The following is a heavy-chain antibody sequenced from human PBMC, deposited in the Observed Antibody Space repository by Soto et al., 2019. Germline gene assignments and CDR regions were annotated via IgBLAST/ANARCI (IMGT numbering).Heavy chain of an antibody. CDR3: ARDVGNYVPYYYGMDV. Sequence: QAQLVESGGGVVQPGRSLRLSCAASEFTFNTYAMHWVRQAPGKGLEWVAVIAYDGNDKYYADSVKGRFTISRDNSKNALYLQMKPLRPEDTAMYYCARDVGNYVPYYYGMDVWGQGTTVTVSS. D-gene: IGHD1-7*01. CDR1: EFTFNTYA. CDR2: IAYDGNDK. J-gene: IGHJ6*02. V-gene: IGHV3-30*03.